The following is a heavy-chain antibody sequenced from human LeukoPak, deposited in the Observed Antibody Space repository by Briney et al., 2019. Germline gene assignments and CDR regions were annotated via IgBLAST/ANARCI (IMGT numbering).Heavy chain of an antibody. D-gene: IGHD2-21*02. V-gene: IGHV1-2*02. CDR3: ARVVVVTAPIDR. CDR1: GYTFNGYY. Sequence: ASVKVSCKASGYTFNGYYMHWVRQAPGQGLEWMGWLNPDSAGTNYAQKFQGRVTMTTDTSTSTAYMDLRSLRSDDTAVYYCARVVVVTAPIDRWGQGTLVTVSS. J-gene: IGHJ5*02. CDR2: LNPDSAGT.